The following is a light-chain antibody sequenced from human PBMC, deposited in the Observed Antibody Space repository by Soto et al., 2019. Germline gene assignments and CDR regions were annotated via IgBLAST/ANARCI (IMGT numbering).Light chain of an antibody. Sequence: EIVLTQSPGTLSLSPGERATLSCRSSQSFSSSYLAWYPQKPGQAPRLLIYGASSRATGIPDRFSGSGSGTDFTLTISRLEPEDFAVYYCQKYGSSPWTFGQGNKGDIK. CDR2: GAS. V-gene: IGKV3-20*01. CDR1: QSFSSSY. J-gene: IGKJ1*01. CDR3: QKYGSSPWT.